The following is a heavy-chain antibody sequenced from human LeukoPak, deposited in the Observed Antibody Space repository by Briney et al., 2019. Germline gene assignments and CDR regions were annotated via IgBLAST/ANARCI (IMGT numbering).Heavy chain of an antibody. J-gene: IGHJ4*02. CDR1: GFIFSVYG. D-gene: IGHD1-1*01. CDR2: TRFDGSIK. CDR3: ARWGGTRQYYFDY. Sequence: GGSLRLSCAVSGFIFSVYGFHWVRQAPGKGLEWVAVTRFDGSIKQYADSVKGRFTISRDDSKNTLYLQMNFLESEDTAVYYCARWGGTRQYYFDYWGQGTLVTVSS. V-gene: IGHV3-33*01.